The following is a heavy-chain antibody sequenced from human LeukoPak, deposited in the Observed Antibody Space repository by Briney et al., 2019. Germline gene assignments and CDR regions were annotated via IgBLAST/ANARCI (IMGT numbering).Heavy chain of an antibody. V-gene: IGHV4-39*01. CDR3: ARHADTYYYDSTGLY. D-gene: IGHD3-22*01. CDR1: GGSTSSSSYY. Sequence: SETLSLTCTVPGGSTSSSSYYWGWIRQPPGKGLEWIGSIYYSVSTYYNPSLKSRAIISVDTSSNQFSLKLGSVTAAETPVNNFARHADTYYYDSTGLYWGQGTLVTVSS. J-gene: IGHJ4*02. CDR2: IYYSVST.